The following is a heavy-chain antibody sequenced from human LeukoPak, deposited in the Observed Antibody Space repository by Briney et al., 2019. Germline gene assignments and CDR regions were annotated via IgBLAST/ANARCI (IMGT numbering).Heavy chain of an antibody. CDR1: GGSISCGDYS. CDR3: ARSIPDIVVVPGAIQGAFDI. CDR2: FYYSVNT. V-gene: IGHV4-30-4*08. J-gene: IGHJ3*02. Sequence: ASQTLSLTCTFSGGSISCGDYSWSWIRQPPGKGLEWIGHFYYSVNTYYNPSLKSRVTRSVDTSKNQFTLKLSSVTAADTDVYYCARSIPDIVVVPGAIQGAFDIWGQGTMVTVSS. D-gene: IGHD2-2*02.